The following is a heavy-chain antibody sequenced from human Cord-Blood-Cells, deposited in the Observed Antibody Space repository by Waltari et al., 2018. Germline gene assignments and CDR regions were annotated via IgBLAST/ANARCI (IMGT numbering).Heavy chain of an antibody. CDR1: GGSISSSSYY. CDR2: IYYSGST. V-gene: IGHV4-39*01. J-gene: IGHJ4*02. Sequence: QLQLQESGPGLVKPSETLSLTCTVSGGSISSSSYYWRWTRPPPGKGPEWFGSIYYSGSTYYNPSLKSRVTISVDTSKNQFSLKLSSVTAADTAVYYCSLTGEKRYYFDYWGQGTLVTVSS. D-gene: IGHD7-27*01. CDR3: SLTGEKRYYFDY.